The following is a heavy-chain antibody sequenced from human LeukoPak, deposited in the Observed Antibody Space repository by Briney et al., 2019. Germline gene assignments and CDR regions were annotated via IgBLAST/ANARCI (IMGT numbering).Heavy chain of an antibody. CDR3: ARWYSSGYEGVYGMDV. V-gene: IGHV3-53*01. CDR1: GFTFSSYA. D-gene: IGHD3-22*01. CDR2: IYSGGST. J-gene: IGHJ6*02. Sequence: GGSLRLSCAASGFTFSSYAMSWVRQAPGKGLEWVSVIYSGGSTYYADSVKGRFTISRDNSKNTLYLQMNSLRAEDTTVYYCARWYSSGYEGVYGMDVWGQGTTVTVSS.